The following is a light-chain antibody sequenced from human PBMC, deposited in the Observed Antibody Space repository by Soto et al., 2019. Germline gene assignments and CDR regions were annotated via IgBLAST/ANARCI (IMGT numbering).Light chain of an antibody. CDR3: QQRSNWPWT. V-gene: IGKV3-11*01. J-gene: IGKJ5*01. Sequence: EILMTQSPSTLAVSPGERATLSCGASQSVSSNLAWYQQKPGQAPRLLIYDASNRATGIPARFSGSGSGTDFTLTISSLEPEDFEVYYCQQRSNWPWTFGQGTRLEIK. CDR2: DAS. CDR1: QSVSSN.